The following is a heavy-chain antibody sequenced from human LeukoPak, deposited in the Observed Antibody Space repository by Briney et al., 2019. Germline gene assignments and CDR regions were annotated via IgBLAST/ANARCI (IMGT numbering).Heavy chain of an antibody. J-gene: IGHJ4*02. Sequence: PGGSLRPSCAASGFTFSSYAMSWVRQAPGKGLEWVSAISGSGGSTYYADSVKGRFTISRDNSKNTLYLQMNSLRAEDTAVYYCASSEAYYYDSSGYYQLDYWGQGTLVTVSS. CDR1: GFTFSSYA. V-gene: IGHV3-23*01. CDR3: ASSEAYYYDSSGYYQLDY. CDR2: ISGSGGST. D-gene: IGHD3-22*01.